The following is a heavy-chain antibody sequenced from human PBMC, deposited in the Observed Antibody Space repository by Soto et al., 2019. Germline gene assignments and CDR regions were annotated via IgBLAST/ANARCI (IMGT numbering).Heavy chain of an antibody. Sequence: PSETLSLTCTVSGDSISTDYWSWIRQSPGKGLEWIGYIYYSGSTNYNPSLKSRVTISVDTSKNQFSLKLSSVTAADTAVYYCASVTRTCISTSCYRYYYGMDVWGQGTTVTVSS. J-gene: IGHJ6*02. D-gene: IGHD2-2*02. CDR1: GDSISTDY. V-gene: IGHV4-59*01. CDR3: ASVTRTCISTSCYRYYYGMDV. CDR2: IYYSGST.